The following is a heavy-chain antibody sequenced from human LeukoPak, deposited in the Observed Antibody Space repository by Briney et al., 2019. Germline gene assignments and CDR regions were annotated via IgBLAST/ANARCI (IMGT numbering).Heavy chain of an antibody. J-gene: IGHJ3*02. Sequence: PGGSLRLSCAASGFSFSYFWMHWVRQAPGKGLVWVSRINRDGSGTSYADSVKGRFTIYRDNAKNTLSLQMNSLRAEDTAVYYCTRELEYRGSPDDAFDIWGQGTMVTVSS. CDR1: GFSFSYFW. V-gene: IGHV3-74*01. D-gene: IGHD1-26*01. CDR2: INRDGSGT. CDR3: TRELEYRGSPDDAFDI.